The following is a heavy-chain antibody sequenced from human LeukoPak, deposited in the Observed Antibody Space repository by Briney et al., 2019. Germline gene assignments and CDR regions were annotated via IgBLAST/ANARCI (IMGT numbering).Heavy chain of an antibody. CDR2: ISWNSGSI. D-gene: IGHD3-22*01. CDR3: AKDATSGIPYYYDSSEFDY. V-gene: IGHV3-9*01. Sequence: GGSLRLSCAASGFTFDDYAVHWVRQAPGKGLEWVSGISWNSGSIGYADSVKGRFTISRDNAKNSLYLQMNSLRAEDTALYYCAKDATSGIPYYYDSSEFDYWGQGTLVTVSS. CDR1: GFTFDDYA. J-gene: IGHJ4*02.